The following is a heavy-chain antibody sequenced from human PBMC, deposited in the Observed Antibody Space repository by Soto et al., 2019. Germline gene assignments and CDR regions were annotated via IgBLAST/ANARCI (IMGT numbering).Heavy chain of an antibody. Sequence: GGSLRLSCAASGFTFSDYYMSWIRQAPGKGLEWVSYISSSSSYTNYADSVKGRFTISRDNAKNSLYLQMNSLRAEDTAVYYCARVQRQQLVSYWGQGTLVTVSS. CDR2: ISSSSSYT. J-gene: IGHJ4*02. V-gene: IGHV3-11*06. CDR1: GFTFSDYY. D-gene: IGHD6-13*01. CDR3: ARVQRQQLVSY.